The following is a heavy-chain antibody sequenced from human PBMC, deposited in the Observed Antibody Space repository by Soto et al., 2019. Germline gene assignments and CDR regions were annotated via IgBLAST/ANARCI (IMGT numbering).Heavy chain of an antibody. CDR2: IYYSGST. Sequence: PSETLSLTCTVSGGSISSSSYYWGWIRQPPGKGLEWIGSIYYSGSTYYNPSLKSRVTISVDTSKNQFSLKLSSVTAADTAVYYCARHDLRYRSGGRCYSEAFDMWGQGRMV. V-gene: IGHV4-39*01. D-gene: IGHD2-15*01. J-gene: IGHJ3*02. CDR1: GGSISSSSYY. CDR3: ARHDLRYRSGGRCYSEAFDM.